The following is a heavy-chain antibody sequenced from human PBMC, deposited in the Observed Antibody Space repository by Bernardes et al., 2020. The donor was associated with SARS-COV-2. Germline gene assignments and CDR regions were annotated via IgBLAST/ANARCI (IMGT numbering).Heavy chain of an antibody. J-gene: IGHJ5*02. V-gene: IGHV1-24*01. Sequence: ASMKVSCKVSGYTLIELSMHWVRQAPGKGLEWMGGFDPEDGETIYAQKFQGRVTMTEDTSTDTAYMELSSLRSEDTAVYYCATGPAAAGPPSWFDPWGQGTLVTVAS. CDR3: ATGPAAAGPPSWFDP. CDR1: GYTLIELS. CDR2: FDPEDGET. D-gene: IGHD6-13*01.